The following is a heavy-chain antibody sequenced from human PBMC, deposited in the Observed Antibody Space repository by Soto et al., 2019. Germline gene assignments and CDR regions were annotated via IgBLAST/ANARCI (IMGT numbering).Heavy chain of an antibody. J-gene: IGHJ4*02. V-gene: IGHV3-30-3*01. CDR1: GFTFSSYA. CDR3: VRDKSPYSSGWHNRHFDY. Sequence: QVQLVESGGGVVQPGRSLRLSCAASGFTFSSYAMHWVRQAPGKGLEWVAVISYDGSNKYYADSVKGRFTISRDNSKTLYLQRNSLRDEDTAVYYCVRDKSPYSSGWHNRHFDYWGQGTLVTVSS. D-gene: IGHD6-19*01. CDR2: ISYDGSNK.